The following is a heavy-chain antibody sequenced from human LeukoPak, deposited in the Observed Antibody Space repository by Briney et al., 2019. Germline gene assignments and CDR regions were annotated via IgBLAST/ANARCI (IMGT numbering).Heavy chain of an antibody. J-gene: IGHJ6*02. CDR3: AKDMSSGSYGYYYGMDV. Sequence: GGSLRLSCAASGFTFDDYAMHWVRQAPGKGLEWVSGISWNSGSIGYADSVKGRFTISRDNAKNPLYLQMNSLRAEDTALYYCAKDMSSGSYGYYYGMDVWGQGTTVTVSS. V-gene: IGHV3-9*01. CDR1: GFTFDDYA. D-gene: IGHD1-26*01. CDR2: ISWNSGSI.